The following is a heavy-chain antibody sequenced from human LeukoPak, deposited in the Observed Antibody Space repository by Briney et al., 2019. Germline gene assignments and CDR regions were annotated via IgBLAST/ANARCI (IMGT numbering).Heavy chain of an antibody. J-gene: IGHJ4*02. D-gene: IGHD3-3*01. Sequence: GGSLRLSCAASGFNFGSYAMNWVRQAPGKGLEWVSSISSGSSFIYYADSVKGRFTISRDNAKNSLYLQMNSLRAEDTAVYYCARVTNDFWSGYYTRHFDYWGQGTLVTVSS. V-gene: IGHV3-21*01. CDR3: ARVTNDFWSGYYTRHFDY. CDR2: ISSGSSFI. CDR1: GFNFGSYA.